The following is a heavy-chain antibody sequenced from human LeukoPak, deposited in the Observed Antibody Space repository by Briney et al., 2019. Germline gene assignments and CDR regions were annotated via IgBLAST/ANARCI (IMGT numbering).Heavy chain of an antibody. Sequence: GGSLRLSCTASGFTLSTYWMSWVRQAPGKGLEWVASINRDGSGKYYVDSVRGRFTISRDNGKNSLYLQMNSLRPEDTAVYYCAKDRISMVRSSDIDNWGQGTLVTVSS. D-gene: IGHD3-10*01. J-gene: IGHJ4*02. CDR3: AKDRISMVRSSDIDN. CDR1: GFTLSTYW. CDR2: INRDGSGK. V-gene: IGHV3-7*01.